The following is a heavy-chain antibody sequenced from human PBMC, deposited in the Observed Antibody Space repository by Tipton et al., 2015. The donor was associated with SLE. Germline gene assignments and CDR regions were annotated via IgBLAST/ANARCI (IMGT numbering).Heavy chain of an antibody. CDR2: IYRTGNT. J-gene: IGHJ3*02. CDR3: ARGYDFSSWFEAFDI. Sequence: TLSLTCTVSGGSISSGPYYWTWIRQPAGKGLEWIGRIYRTGNTIYNPSLSSRLTISVDTSKNQFSLKLDSVTAADTALYYCARGYDFSSWFEAFDIRGQRTMVPVSS. V-gene: IGHV4-61*02. CDR1: GGSISSGPYY. D-gene: IGHD3-3*01.